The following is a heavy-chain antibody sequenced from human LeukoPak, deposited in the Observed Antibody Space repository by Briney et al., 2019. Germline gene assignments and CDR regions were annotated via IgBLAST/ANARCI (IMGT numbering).Heavy chain of an antibody. CDR3: ARDTASSYASGSDY. Sequence: GGSLRLSCAASGFTFDDYGMSWVRQAPGKGLEWVSGINGNGGSTGYADSVKGRFTISRANAKNSLYLQMNSLRAEDTALYYCARDTASSYASGSDYWGEGTLVTVSS. J-gene: IGHJ4*02. D-gene: IGHD3-10*01. CDR2: INGNGGST. CDR1: GFTFDDYG. V-gene: IGHV3-20*04.